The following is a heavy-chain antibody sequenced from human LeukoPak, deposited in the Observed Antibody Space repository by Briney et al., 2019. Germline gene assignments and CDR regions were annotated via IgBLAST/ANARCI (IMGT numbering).Heavy chain of an antibody. V-gene: IGHV3-48*02. J-gene: IGHJ4*02. CDR3: ARDHWGNRGDYDFDY. Sequence: GGSLRLSCTASGFTFSDYSMNWVRQAPGKGLEWVSYIHSSGSTIYYADSVKDRFTNSRENAKNSLYLQMNSLRDEDTAVYYCARDHWGNRGDYDFDYWGQGTLVTVSS. D-gene: IGHD4-17*01. CDR1: GFTFSDYS. CDR2: IHSSGSTI.